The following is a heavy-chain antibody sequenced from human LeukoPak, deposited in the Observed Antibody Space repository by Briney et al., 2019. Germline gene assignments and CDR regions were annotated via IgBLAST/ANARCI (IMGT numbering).Heavy chain of an antibody. V-gene: IGHV1-24*01. J-gene: IGHJ4*02. CDR3: ATDVEAAAGTGLGDY. CDR1: GYTLTELS. Sequence: ASVKVSCKVSGYTLTELSMHWVRQAPGKGLEWMGGFDPEDGETIYAQKFQGRVTMTEDTSTDTAYMELSSLRSEDTAVYYCATDVEAAAGTGLGDYWGQGTLVTVSS. CDR2: FDPEDGET. D-gene: IGHD6-13*01.